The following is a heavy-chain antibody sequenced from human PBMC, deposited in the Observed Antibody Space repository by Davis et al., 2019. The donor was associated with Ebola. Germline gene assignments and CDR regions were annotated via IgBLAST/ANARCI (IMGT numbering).Heavy chain of an antibody. Sequence: GESLKISCAASGFIFSNYWMSWVRQAPGKGPEWVAIIKQDGGEKYYVDSVKGRFTISRDNAKNSLYLQMNSLRVEETAVYYCARGPSTGSASAPTLFPLVSCENSHDMD. V-gene: IGHV3-7*01. J-gene: IGHJ6*03. CDR1: GFIFSNYW. CDR2: IKQDGGEK. D-gene: IGHD3-10*01. CDR3: ARGPSTGSASAPTLFPLVSCENSHDMD.